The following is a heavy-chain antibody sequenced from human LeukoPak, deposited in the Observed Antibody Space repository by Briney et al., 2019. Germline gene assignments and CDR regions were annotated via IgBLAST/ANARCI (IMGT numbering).Heavy chain of an antibody. CDR3: ARKRPNYFDY. CDR2: ISYDGSNK. J-gene: IGHJ4*02. Sequence: GGSLRLSCAASGFTFSSYGMHWVRRAPGKGLEWVAVISYDGSNKYYADSVKGRFTISRDNSKNTLYLQMNSLRAEDTAVYYCARKRPNYFDYWGQGTLVTVSS. CDR1: GFTFSSYG. V-gene: IGHV3-30*03.